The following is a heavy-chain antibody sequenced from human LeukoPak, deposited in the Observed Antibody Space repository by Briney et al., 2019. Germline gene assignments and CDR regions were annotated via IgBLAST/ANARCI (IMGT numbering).Heavy chain of an antibody. V-gene: IGHV4-34*01. Sequence: SETLSLTCAVYGGSFSGYYWSWIRQPPGKGLEWIGEINHSGSTNYNPSLKSRVTISVDTSKNQFSLKLSSVTAADTAVYYCARRVVVVAATQNWFDPWGQGTLVTVSS. CDR1: GGSFSGYY. CDR2: INHSGST. J-gene: IGHJ5*02. CDR3: ARRVVVVAATQNWFDP. D-gene: IGHD2-15*01.